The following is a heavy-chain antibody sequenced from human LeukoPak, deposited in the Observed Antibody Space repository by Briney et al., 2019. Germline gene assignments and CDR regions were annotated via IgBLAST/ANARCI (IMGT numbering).Heavy chain of an antibody. J-gene: IGHJ3*02. CDR3: ARCHYGSGTYAHGFDI. Sequence: PSQTLSLTCTVSGGSLSSGSYHWSWIRQHPGKGLEWIGYIYYSGSTYYNSSLKSRVTISVDTSKNQFSLKLSSVTAADTAVYYCARCHYGSGTYAHGFDIWGQGTMVTVSS. D-gene: IGHD3-10*01. CDR1: GGSLSSGSYH. V-gene: IGHV4-31*03. CDR2: IYYSGST.